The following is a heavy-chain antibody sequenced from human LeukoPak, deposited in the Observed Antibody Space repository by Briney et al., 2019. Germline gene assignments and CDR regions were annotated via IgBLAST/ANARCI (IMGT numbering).Heavy chain of an antibody. D-gene: IGHD3-16*01. CDR1: GFPFSNHW. J-gene: IGHJ4*02. CDR3: ARWGSGSCYDY. CDR2: IKQDGSGK. Sequence: GGSLRLSCAASGFPFSNHWMAWVRQGPGKGLEWVANIKQDGSGKYYVDSVRGRFTISRDNAKNSLYLQMDSLRDEDTAIYYCARWGSGSCYDYWGQGTLVTVSS. V-gene: IGHV3-7*01.